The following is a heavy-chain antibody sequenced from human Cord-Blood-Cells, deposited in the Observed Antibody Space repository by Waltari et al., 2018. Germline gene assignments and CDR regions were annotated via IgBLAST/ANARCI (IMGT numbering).Heavy chain of an antibody. J-gene: IGHJ3*02. V-gene: IGHV4-34*01. CDR3: GNPPRAAVPFKVAFVI. Sequence: QVQLQQWGAGLLKPSETLSLTCAVYGGSFSGYYWSWIRQPPGKGLEWIGEINHSGSTTSNPSLKRRVPKSVDRPKNQSSRSWSLVTAATTVWYYLGNPPRAAVPFKVAFVIWAKGQWSPSLQ. CDR1: GGSFSGYY. D-gene: IGHD6-13*01. CDR2: INHSGST.